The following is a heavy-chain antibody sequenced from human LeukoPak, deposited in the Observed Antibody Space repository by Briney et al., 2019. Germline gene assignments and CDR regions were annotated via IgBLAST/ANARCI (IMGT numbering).Heavy chain of an antibody. CDR2: FYTSGST. CDR1: GGSISSGTYY. Sequence: SQTLSLTCTVSGGSISSGTYYWSWIRQPAGKGLEWIGRFYTSGSTNYNPSLKSRVTISVDTSKNQFSLRLNSVTAADTAVYYCARGRDGYNFLNRGEYYYFDYWGQGTLVTVSS. CDR3: ARGRDGYNFLNRGEYYYFDY. V-gene: IGHV4-61*02. J-gene: IGHJ4*02. D-gene: IGHD5-24*01.